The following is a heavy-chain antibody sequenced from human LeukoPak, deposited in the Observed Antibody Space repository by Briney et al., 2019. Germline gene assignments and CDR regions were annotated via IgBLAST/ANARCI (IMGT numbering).Heavy chain of an antibody. D-gene: IGHD5-18*01. Sequence: PSETLSLTCIVSGGSVSSGSYYWSWIRQPPGKGLEWIGYIYYSGSTNYNPSLKSRVTISVDVSKNQFSLKLSSVTAADTAVYYCVRALRGGNSYGYLDSWGQGGLVTVSS. CDR3: VRALRGGNSYGYLDS. J-gene: IGHJ4*02. CDR1: GGSVSSGSYY. CDR2: IYYSGST. V-gene: IGHV4-61*01.